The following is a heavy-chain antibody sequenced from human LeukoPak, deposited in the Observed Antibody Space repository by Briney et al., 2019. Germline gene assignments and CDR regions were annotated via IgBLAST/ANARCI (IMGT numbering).Heavy chain of an antibody. Sequence: PSETLSLTCTVSGGSVTSGSYYWSWIRQPPGKGLEWIGYIYYSGSTNYNPSLKSRVTISVDTSKNQFSLKLSSVTAADTAVYYCARESGCSGGSCYGRGFDYWSQGTLVTVSS. CDR3: ARESGCSGGSCYGRGFDY. V-gene: IGHV4-61*01. D-gene: IGHD2-15*01. CDR1: GGSVTSGSYY. J-gene: IGHJ4*02. CDR2: IYYSGST.